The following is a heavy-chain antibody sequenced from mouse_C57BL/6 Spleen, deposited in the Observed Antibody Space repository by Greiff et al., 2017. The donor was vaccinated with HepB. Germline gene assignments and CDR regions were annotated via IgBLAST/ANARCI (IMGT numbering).Heavy chain of an antibody. CDR3: AREGAAQATPFAY. CDR1: GYTFTNYW. D-gene: IGHD3-2*02. CDR2: IYPGGGYT. Sequence: VQLVESGAELVRPGTSVKMSCKASGYTFTNYWIGWAKQRPGHGLEWIGDIYPGGGYTNYNEKFKGKATLTADKSSSTAYMQFSSLTSEDSAIYYCAREGAAQATPFAYWGQGTLVTVSA. V-gene: IGHV1-63*01. J-gene: IGHJ3*01.